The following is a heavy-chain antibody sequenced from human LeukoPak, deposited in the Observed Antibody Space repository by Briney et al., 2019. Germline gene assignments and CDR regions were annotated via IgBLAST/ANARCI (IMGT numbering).Heavy chain of an antibody. V-gene: IGHV3-33*01. Sequence: PGGSLRLSCAASGFTFSSYGMHWVRQAPGKGLEWVAVIWYDGSNKYYADSVTGRFTISRDNSKNTLYLQMNSLRAEDTAVYYCAREPTVTHDLDYWGQGTLVTVSS. J-gene: IGHJ4*02. CDR3: AREPTVTHDLDY. CDR1: GFTFSSYG. D-gene: IGHD4-17*01. CDR2: IWYDGSNK.